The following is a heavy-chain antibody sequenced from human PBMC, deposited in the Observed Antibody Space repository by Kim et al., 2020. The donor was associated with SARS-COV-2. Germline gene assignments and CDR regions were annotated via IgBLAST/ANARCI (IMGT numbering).Heavy chain of an antibody. CDR3: ARSPLDYYYMDV. V-gene: IGHV1-8*01. Sequence: GDAQKFQGRATMTRNTTISTAYMELSSLRSEDTAVYYCARSPLDYYYMDVWGKGTTVTVSS. J-gene: IGHJ6*03.